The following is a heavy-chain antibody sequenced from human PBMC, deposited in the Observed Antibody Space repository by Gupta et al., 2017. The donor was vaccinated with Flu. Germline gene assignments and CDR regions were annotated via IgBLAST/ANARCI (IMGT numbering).Heavy chain of an antibody. Sequence: EVQLLESGGGLVQPGGSLRLSCAASGFTFSSYAMRWVRQAPGKGLEWVSAVSASGGGTYYADSVKGRFTVSRDNSKNTLYLQMNSLRAEDTAVYYCAKGDSPTSALGYEWGQGTLVTVSS. CDR3: AKGDSPTSALGYE. J-gene: IGHJ4*02. CDR2: VSASGGGT. CDR1: GFTFSSYA. V-gene: IGHV3-23*01. D-gene: IGHD5-12*01.